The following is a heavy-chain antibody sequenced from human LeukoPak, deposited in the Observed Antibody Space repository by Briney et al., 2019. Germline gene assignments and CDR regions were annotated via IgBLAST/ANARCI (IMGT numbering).Heavy chain of an antibody. V-gene: IGHV4-4*07. J-gene: IGHJ4*02. Sequence: SETLSLTCTVSGGSISSYYWNWIRLPAGKGLEWIGRLHSSGSTNYSPSLKSRVTLSLDTSKNQFSLNLSSVTAADTAVYYCARKSLRQNYFDYWGQGILVTVSS. D-gene: IGHD5/OR15-5a*01. CDR2: LHSSGST. CDR3: ARKSLRQNYFDY. CDR1: GGSISSYY.